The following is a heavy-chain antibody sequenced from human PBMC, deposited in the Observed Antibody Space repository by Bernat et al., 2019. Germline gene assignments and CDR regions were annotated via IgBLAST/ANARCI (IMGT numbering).Heavy chain of an antibody. J-gene: IGHJ4*02. CDR3: ARDRAGYCYGGSCGDQTNVFDY. CDR1: GGSISSGDYY. V-gene: IGHV4-30-4*01. Sequence: QLQLQESGPGLVKPSETLSLTCTVSGGSISSGDYYWSWIRQPPGKGLEWIGYIYYSGSTYYNPSLKSRVTISVDTSKNQFSLKLSSVTAADTAVYYCARDRAGYCYGGSCGDQTNVFDYWGQGTLVTVSS. CDR2: IYYSGST. D-gene: IGHD2-15*01.